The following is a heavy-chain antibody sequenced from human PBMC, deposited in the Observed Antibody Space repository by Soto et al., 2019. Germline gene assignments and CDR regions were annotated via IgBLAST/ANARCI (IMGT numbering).Heavy chain of an antibody. V-gene: IGHV1-69*06. J-gene: IGHJ5*02. CDR2: IIPIFGTT. CDR3: ARDRTDSGYYTNWLDP. D-gene: IGHD3-22*01. Sequence: AASVKVSCKASGGTFGRDAITWVRKATGQGLEWVGRIIPIFGTTNYAQNLQGRVTISADKSTLTSYMELHSLTSDDTALYYCARDRTDSGYYTNWLDPWGQGTQVTVSS. CDR1: GGTFGRDA.